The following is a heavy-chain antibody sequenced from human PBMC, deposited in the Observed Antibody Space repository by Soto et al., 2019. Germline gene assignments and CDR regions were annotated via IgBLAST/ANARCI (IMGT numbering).Heavy chain of an antibody. CDR1: GGTFSSYT. Sequence: QVQLVQSGAEVKKPGSSVKVSCQASGGTFSSYTISWVRQAPGQGLEWMGRIIPILGIANYAQKFQGRVTITADKSTSTAYMELSSLRSEDTAVYYCARDGYCSNTSCYAHWYFDLWGRGTLVTVSS. V-gene: IGHV1-69*08. J-gene: IGHJ2*01. CDR3: ARDGYCSNTSCYAHWYFDL. D-gene: IGHD2-2*03. CDR2: IIPILGIA.